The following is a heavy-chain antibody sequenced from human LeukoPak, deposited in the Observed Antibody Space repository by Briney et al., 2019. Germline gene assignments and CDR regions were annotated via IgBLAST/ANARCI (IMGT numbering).Heavy chain of an antibody. CDR1: GGSISSYY. V-gene: IGHV4-59*01. Sequence: SETLSLICTVSGGSISSYYWSWIRQPPGKGLEWIGYIYYSGSTNYNPSLKSRVTISVDTSKNQFSLKLSSVTAADTAVYYCAREGQGSTYYYDSSGSANAFDIWGQGTMVTVSS. J-gene: IGHJ3*02. CDR3: AREGQGSTYYYDSSGSANAFDI. CDR2: IYYSGST. D-gene: IGHD3-22*01.